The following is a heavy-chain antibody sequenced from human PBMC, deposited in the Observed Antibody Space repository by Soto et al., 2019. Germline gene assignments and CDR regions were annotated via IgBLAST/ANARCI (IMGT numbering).Heavy chain of an antibody. Sequence: GASVKVSCKASGYTFTSYYMHWVRQAPGQGLEWMGIINPSGGSTSYAQKFKGRVTMTRDTSTSTVYMELSSLRSEDTAVYYCARDWGRYCSGGSCSKDINWFDPWGQGTLVTVSS. CDR1: GYTFTSYY. CDR3: ARDWGRYCSGGSCSKDINWFDP. V-gene: IGHV1-46*01. CDR2: INPSGGST. J-gene: IGHJ5*02. D-gene: IGHD2-15*01.